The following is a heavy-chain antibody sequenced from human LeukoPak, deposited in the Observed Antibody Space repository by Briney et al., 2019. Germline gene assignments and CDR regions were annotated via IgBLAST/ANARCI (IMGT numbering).Heavy chain of an antibody. CDR1: GFTFSSYA. J-gene: IGHJ6*03. D-gene: IGHD4/OR15-4a*01. CDR3: AKEGARPHYYYYYMDV. CDR2: ISGSGGST. Sequence: GGSLRLSCAASGFTFSSYAMSWVRQAPGKGLEWVSAISGSGGSTHYADSVKGRFTISRDNSKNTLYLQMNSLRAEDTAEYYRAKEGARPHYYYYYMDVWGRGTTVTLSS. V-gene: IGHV3-23*01.